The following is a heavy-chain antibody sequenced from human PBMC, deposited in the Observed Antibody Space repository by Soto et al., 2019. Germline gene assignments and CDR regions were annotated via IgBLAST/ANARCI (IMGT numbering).Heavy chain of an antibody. CDR2: ISSSSSYI. CDR3: ARDRGMATIQVLFGY. J-gene: IGHJ4*02. Sequence: GGSLRLSCAASGFTFSSYSMNWVRQAPGKGLEWVSSISSSSSYIYYADSVKGRFTISRDNAKNSLYLQMNSLRAEDTAVYYCARDRGMATIQVLFGYWGQGTLVTVSS. CDR1: GFTFSSYS. D-gene: IGHD5-12*01. V-gene: IGHV3-21*01.